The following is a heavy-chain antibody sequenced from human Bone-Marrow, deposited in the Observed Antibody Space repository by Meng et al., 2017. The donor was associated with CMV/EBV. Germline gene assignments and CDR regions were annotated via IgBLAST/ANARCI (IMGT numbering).Heavy chain of an antibody. Sequence: ASVKVSCKASGYTFTSYDINWVRQATGQGLEWMGWMNPNSGGTNYAQKLQGRVTMTTDTSTSTASMELRSLRSDDTAVYYCARGAGYYDTSGDALAEPLDYWGQGTLVTVSS. D-gene: IGHD3-22*01. J-gene: IGHJ4*02. CDR1: GYTFTSYD. CDR3: ARGAGYYDTSGDALAEPLDY. CDR2: MNPNSGGT. V-gene: IGHV1-8*01.